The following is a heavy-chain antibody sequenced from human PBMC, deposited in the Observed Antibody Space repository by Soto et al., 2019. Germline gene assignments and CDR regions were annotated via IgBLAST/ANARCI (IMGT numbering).Heavy chain of an antibody. J-gene: IGHJ5*02. CDR3: VRMPSFGSLNWLYP. V-gene: IGHV1-8*01. Sequence: ASVKVSCKASGYTFTNNDVTWVRQATGQGLEWMGWRNPGSGDTGYAQKFQGRVTMTRNISIATAYMELSSLKSEDTAIYYCVRMPSFGSLNWLYPCGQGTRVTVSS. CDR1: GYTFTNND. D-gene: IGHD5-18*01. CDR2: RNPGSGDT.